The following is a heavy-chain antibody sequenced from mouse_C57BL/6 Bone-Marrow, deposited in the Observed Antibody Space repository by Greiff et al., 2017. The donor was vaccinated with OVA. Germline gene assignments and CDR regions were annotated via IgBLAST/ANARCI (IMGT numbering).Heavy chain of an antibody. CDR3: ARTIYDGYSYAMDY. Sequence: VQLQQSGAELMKPGASVKLSCKPTGYTFTGYWIVWVKQRPGHGLEWIGEILPGSGSTYYNEKFKGKATFTADTSSHTAYMQLSSLTTEDSAIYYCARTIYDGYSYAMDYWGQGTSVTVSS. CDR1: GYTFTGYW. V-gene: IGHV1-9*01. D-gene: IGHD2-3*01. J-gene: IGHJ4*01. CDR2: ILPGSGST.